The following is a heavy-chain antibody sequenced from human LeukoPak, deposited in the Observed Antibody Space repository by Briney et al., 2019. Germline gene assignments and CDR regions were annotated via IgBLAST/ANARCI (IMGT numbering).Heavy chain of an antibody. CDR2: IYYTGST. J-gene: IGHJ5*02. V-gene: IGHV4-59*01. CDR3: ARLPDLGGVWFDP. Sequence: NPSETLSLTCTVSGGSISSYYWSWIRQPPGKGLEWIGYIYYTGSTNYNPSLKSRVTISVDTSKNQFSLKLNSVTAADTAVYYCARLPDLGGVWFDPWGQGTLVTVSS. CDR1: GGSISSYY. D-gene: IGHD3-16*01.